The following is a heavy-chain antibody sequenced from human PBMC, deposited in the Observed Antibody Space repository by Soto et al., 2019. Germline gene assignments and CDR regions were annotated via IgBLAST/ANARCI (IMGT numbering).Heavy chain of an antibody. CDR2: ISGTSGST. D-gene: IGHD1-1*01. J-gene: IGHJ4*02. V-gene: IGHV3-23*01. CDR3: AKVAVTGKTSDIDY. CDR1: GFTFSTSS. Sequence: CAASGFTFSTSSMSWVRQAPVKGLEWVSTISGTSGSTYYADSLEGRFTISRDTSKNTMYLQMNSLRAEDTAVSYCAKVAVTGKTSDIDYCGQGTLVTGSS.